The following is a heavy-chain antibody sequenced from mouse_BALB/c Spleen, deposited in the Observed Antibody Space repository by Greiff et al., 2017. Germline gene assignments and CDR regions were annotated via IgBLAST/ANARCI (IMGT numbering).Heavy chain of an antibody. Sequence: EVKLQESGGGLVQPGGSRKLSCAASGFTFSSFGMHWVRQAPEKGLEWVAYISSGSSTIYYADTVKGRFTISRDNPKNTLFLQMTSLRSEDTAMYYCARSRYDAHYYAMDYWGQGTSVTVSS. V-gene: IGHV5-17*02. CDR1: GFTFSSFG. D-gene: IGHD2-14*01. J-gene: IGHJ4*01. CDR3: ARSRYDAHYYAMDY. CDR2: ISSGSSTI.